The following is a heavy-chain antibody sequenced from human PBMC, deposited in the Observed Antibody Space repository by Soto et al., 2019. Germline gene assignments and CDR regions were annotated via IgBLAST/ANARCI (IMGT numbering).Heavy chain of an antibody. CDR3: ARWHSSSGYYGMDV. J-gene: IGHJ6*02. CDR1: GSSMINYY. D-gene: IGHD6-25*01. V-gene: IGHV4-59*01. CDR2: IFYSGGT. Sequence: SETLNLTCTVSGSSMINYYWSWIRQPPGKGLEWIVYIFYSGGTKYNPSLESRVIVSVDTSRNQFSLKLSSLTAADTAVYYCARWHSSSGYYGMDVWGQGTTVTVS.